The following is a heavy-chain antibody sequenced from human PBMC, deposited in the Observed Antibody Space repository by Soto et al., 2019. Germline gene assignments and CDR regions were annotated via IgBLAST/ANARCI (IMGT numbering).Heavy chain of an antibody. V-gene: IGHV4-31*03. CDR1: GGSISSGGYY. CDR2: IYYSGSA. CDR3: ARLITMMAPYFDY. Sequence: SETLSLTCTVSGGSISSGGYYWSWIRQHPGKGLEWIGYIYYSGSAYYNPSLKSRVTISVDTSKNQFSLKLSSVTAADTAVYYCARLITMMAPYFDYWGQGTLVTVSS. J-gene: IGHJ4*02. D-gene: IGHD3-22*01.